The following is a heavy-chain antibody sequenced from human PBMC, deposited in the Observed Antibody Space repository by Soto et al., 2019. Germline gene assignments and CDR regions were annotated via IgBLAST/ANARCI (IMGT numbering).Heavy chain of an antibody. D-gene: IGHD3-3*01. CDR2: LYYSGST. J-gene: IGHJ5*02. Sequence: QVQQQGSGRGLVKPTQNLSLTCTVSGGSISSGDYYWSWIRQPPGKGLEWIGYLYYSGSTYYNPSFKSRVTISVDTSKNQFSLKLSSVTAADTAVYYCARDAYDFRSQYNWFDPWGQGTLVTVSS. V-gene: IGHV4-30-4*01. CDR1: GGSISSGDYY. CDR3: ARDAYDFRSQYNWFDP.